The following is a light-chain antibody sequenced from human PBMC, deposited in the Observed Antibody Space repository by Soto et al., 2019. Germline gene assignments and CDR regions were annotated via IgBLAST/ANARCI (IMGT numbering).Light chain of an antibody. Sequence: DIQMTQSPSTLSASVGDRVTITCRASQSISSWLAWYQQKPGKAPNLLIYKASSLESGVPSRFSGSGSGTEFTLSISCLQSDDFATYYCQQYSSYPWTFGQGTKVEF. CDR3: QQYSSYPWT. V-gene: IGKV1-5*03. J-gene: IGKJ1*01. CDR2: KAS. CDR1: QSISSW.